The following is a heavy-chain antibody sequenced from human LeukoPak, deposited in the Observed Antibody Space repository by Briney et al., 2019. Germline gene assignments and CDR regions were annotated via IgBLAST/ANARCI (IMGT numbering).Heavy chain of an antibody. J-gene: IGHJ3*02. V-gene: IGHV4-39*01. CDR3: ARLGRGAFDI. CDR2: IYYSGST. Sequence: PSETLSLTCTVSGGSISSSSYYWGWIRQPPGKGLEWIGSIYYSGSTYYNPSLKSRVTISVDTSKNQFPLKLSSVTAADTAVYYCARLGRGAFDIWGQGTMVTVSS. CDR1: GGSISSSSYY. D-gene: IGHD1-26*01.